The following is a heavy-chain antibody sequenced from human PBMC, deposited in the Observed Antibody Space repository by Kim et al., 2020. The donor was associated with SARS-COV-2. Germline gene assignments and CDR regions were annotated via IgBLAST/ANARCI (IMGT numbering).Heavy chain of an antibody. CDR3: AGCYDSSGYYYDGGCYFDY. CDR1: GFTVSSNY. D-gene: IGHD3-22*01. V-gene: IGHV3-66*01. Sequence: GGSLRLSCAASGFTVSSNYMSWVRQAPGKGLEWVSVIYSGGSTYYADSVKGRFTISRDNSKNTLYLQMNSLRAEDTAVYYCAGCYDSSGYYYDGGCYFDYWGQGTLVTVSS. J-gene: IGHJ4*02. CDR2: IYSGGST.